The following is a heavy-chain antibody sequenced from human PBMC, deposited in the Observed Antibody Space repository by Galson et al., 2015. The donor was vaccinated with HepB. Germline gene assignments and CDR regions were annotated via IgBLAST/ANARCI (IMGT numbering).Heavy chain of an antibody. CDR3: ARVSIPNIAAPAYMDV. J-gene: IGHJ6*03. CDR2: ISTSSTYI. Sequence: SLRLSCAAPAFTLSDYRMEWVRQAPGKGLEWVSSISTSSTYIYYADSVKGRFTISRDNAKNSLYLEMNSLRAEDTAVYYCARVSIPNIAAPAYMDVWGKGTTVTVSS. D-gene: IGHD6-13*01. V-gene: IGHV3-21*01. CDR1: AFTLSDYR.